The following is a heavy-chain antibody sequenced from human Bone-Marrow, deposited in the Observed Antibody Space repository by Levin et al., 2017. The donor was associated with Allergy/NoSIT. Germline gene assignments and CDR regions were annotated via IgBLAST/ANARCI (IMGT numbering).Heavy chain of an antibody. D-gene: IGHD3-10*01. J-gene: IGHJ4*02. CDR1: GFNFNIYW. V-gene: IGHV5-51*01. CDR2: IDPRDSDT. CDR3: ARYQHPQGSGSYLAY. Sequence: GGSLRLSCKGSGFNFNIYWIAWVRQVPGKGLEWMGVIDPRDSDTRYSPSFEGQVTMSVDKSRSTVHLQWNTLKASDTAMYSCARYQHPQGSGSYLAYWGQGSLVIVSS.